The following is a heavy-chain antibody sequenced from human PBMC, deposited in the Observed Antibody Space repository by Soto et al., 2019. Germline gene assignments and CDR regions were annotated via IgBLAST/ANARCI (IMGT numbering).Heavy chain of an antibody. CDR3: AREPTVSYYGMDV. J-gene: IGHJ6*02. D-gene: IGHD4-4*01. CDR2: ISAYNGNT. CDR1: GFTFSSYG. Sequence: GASLKGSCKASGFTFSSYGLSLVRQAPGQGLEWMGWISAYNGNTNYAQKLQGRVTMTTDTSTSTAYMELRSLRSDDTAVYYCAREPTVSYYGMDVWGQGTTVTVSS. V-gene: IGHV1-18*01.